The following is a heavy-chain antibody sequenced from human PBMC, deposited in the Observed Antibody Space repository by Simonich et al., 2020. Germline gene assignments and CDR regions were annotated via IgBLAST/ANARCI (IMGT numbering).Heavy chain of an antibody. Sequence: QVQLQESGPGLVKPSETLSLTCAVSGYSISSGYYWGWIRQPPGKGLEWIGSIYHRGSTYYNPPLKSRVTISVDTSKNQFSLKLSSVTAADTAVYYCARVDNWNYFDYWGQGTLVTVSS. J-gene: IGHJ4*02. CDR2: IYHRGST. V-gene: IGHV4-38-2*01. CDR3: ARVDNWNYFDY. D-gene: IGHD1-20*01. CDR1: GYSISSGYY.